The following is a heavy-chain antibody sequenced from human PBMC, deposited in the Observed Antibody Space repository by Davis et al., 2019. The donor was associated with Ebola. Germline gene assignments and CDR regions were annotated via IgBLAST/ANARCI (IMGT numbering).Heavy chain of an antibody. D-gene: IGHD3-3*01. Sequence: GESQKISCAASGFTFSNYGMHWVRQAPGKGLEWVAVIWYDGSNKHYADSVKGRFSISRDNSKNTLYLQMDSLRAEDTAVYYCAKDNDVWSGYWYYFENWGQGTLVTVSS. V-gene: IGHV3-33*06. CDR3: AKDNDVWSGYWYYFEN. J-gene: IGHJ4*02. CDR1: GFTFSNYG. CDR2: IWYDGSNK.